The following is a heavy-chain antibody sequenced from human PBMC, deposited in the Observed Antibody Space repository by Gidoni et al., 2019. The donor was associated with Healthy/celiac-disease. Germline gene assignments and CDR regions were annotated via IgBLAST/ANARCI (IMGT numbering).Heavy chain of an antibody. Sequence: EVQLVESGGGLVKPGGSLRLSCAASGFTFSSYSMNWVRQAPGKGLEWVSSISSSSSYIYYADSVKGRFTISRDNAKNSLYLQMNSLRAEDTAVYYCARDRGGYDTPRDYWGQGTLVTVSS. V-gene: IGHV3-21*01. CDR2: ISSSSSYI. D-gene: IGHD5-12*01. CDR1: GFTFSSYS. J-gene: IGHJ4*02. CDR3: ARDRGGYDTPRDY.